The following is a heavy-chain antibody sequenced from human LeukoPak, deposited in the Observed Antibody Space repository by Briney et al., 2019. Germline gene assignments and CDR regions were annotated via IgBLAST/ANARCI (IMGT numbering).Heavy chain of an antibody. Sequence: GGSLRLSCAASGFTFNNYAINWVRQAPGKGLEWVSGISGSGGSTSYADSVKGRFTISRDNSKNTLYLQMNSLRAEDTAIYYCAKVAPPRIAVAGVDYWGQGTLVTVSS. V-gene: IGHV3-23*01. CDR3: AKVAPPRIAVAGVDY. CDR2: ISGSGGST. D-gene: IGHD6-19*01. J-gene: IGHJ4*02. CDR1: GFTFNNYA.